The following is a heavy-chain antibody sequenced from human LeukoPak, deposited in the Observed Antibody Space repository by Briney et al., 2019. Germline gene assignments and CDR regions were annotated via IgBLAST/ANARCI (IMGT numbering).Heavy chain of an antibody. D-gene: IGHD4-17*01. CDR3: ASQLVTNDAFDI. CDR2: ISSSSSYI. V-gene: IGHV3-21*01. J-gene: IGHJ3*02. Sequence: GGSLRLSCAASGFTFSSYSMNWVRQAPGKGLEWVSSISSSSSYIYYADSVKGRFTISRDNAKNSLYLQMNSLRAEDAAVYYCASQLVTNDAFDIWGQGTMVTVSS. CDR1: GFTFSSYS.